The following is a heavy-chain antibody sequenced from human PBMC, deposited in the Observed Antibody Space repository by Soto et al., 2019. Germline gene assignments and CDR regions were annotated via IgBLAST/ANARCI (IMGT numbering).Heavy chain of an antibody. J-gene: IGHJ5*02. CDR2: IYYSGST. CDR3: AGGRTTLLGNWFDP. V-gene: IGHV4-59*01. Sequence: SETLSLTCTFSGGSISSYYWSWTRQPPGKGLEWIGYIYYSGSTNYNPSLKSRVTISVDTSKNQFSLKLSSVTAADTAVYYCAGGRTTLLGNWFDPWGQGTLVTVS. CDR1: GGSISSYY. D-gene: IGHD1-7*01.